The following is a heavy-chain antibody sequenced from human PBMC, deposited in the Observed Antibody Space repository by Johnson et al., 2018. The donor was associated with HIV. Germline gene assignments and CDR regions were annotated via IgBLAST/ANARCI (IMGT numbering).Heavy chain of an antibody. CDR1: GFTFSSYA. CDR2: ISYDGSNK. V-gene: IGHV3-30-3*01. CDR3: ARPVPDYYDSSGYYSAAFDI. Sequence: QVQLVESGGGVVQPGRSLRLSCAASGFTFSSYAMHWVRQAPGKGLEWVAIISYDGSNKYYADSVKGRFTISRANSKNTLYLQMNSLKAEDTAVYYCARPVPDYYDSSGYYSAAFDIWGQGTMVTVSS. D-gene: IGHD3-22*01. J-gene: IGHJ3*02.